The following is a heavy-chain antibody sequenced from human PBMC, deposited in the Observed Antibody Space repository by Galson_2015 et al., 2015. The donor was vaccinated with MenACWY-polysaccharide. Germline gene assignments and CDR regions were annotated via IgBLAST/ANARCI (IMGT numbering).Heavy chain of an antibody. CDR1: GFTFSNYV. CDR2: ISGSGDIT. Sequence: SLRLSCAASGFTFSNYVMSWVRQAPGKGLEGVSAISGSGDITYYADSVKGRFTISRDKSKNTLYLQMNSMGAEDAAVYYCAKVQGRRSWHHGMDVWGQGTTVTVSS. J-gene: IGHJ6*02. CDR3: AKVQGRRSWHHGMDV. D-gene: IGHD2-15*01. V-gene: IGHV3-23*01.